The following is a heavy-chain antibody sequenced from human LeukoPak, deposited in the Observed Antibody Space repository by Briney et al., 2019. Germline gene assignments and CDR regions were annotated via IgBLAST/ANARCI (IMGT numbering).Heavy chain of an antibody. CDR1: GGTFSSYV. CDR2: IIPMFGTT. J-gene: IGHJ6*03. CDR3: ASRVAALGEYYYFNMDV. D-gene: IGHD4-17*01. Sequence: SVKVSCKASGGTFSSYVISWVRQAPGQGLEWMGGIIPMFGTTNYAEKFQGRVTVTTDESTSTAYMELSSLTSEDTAVYFCASRVAALGEYYYFNMDVWGTGTTVTVSS. V-gene: IGHV1-69*05.